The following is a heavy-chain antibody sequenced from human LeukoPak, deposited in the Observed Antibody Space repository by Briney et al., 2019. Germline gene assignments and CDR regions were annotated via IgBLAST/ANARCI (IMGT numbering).Heavy chain of an antibody. CDR3: ARQYDFWSRGHFGY. CDR1: GFSFSSHW. Sequence: GGSLRLSCAASGFSFSSHWMSWVRQAPGKGLEWVANIKQDGSEKYYVDSVKGRFTISRDNAKNSLYLQMNSLRAEDTAVYYCARQYDFWSRGHFGYWGQGTLVTVSS. D-gene: IGHD3-3*01. J-gene: IGHJ4*02. V-gene: IGHV3-7*01. CDR2: IKQDGSEK.